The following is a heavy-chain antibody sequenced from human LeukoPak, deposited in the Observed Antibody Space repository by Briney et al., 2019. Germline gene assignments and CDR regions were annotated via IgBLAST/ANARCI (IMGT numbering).Heavy chain of an antibody. CDR1: GGSVSSGSYY. J-gene: IGHJ6*04. CDR2: IYYSGST. CDR3: ARDSFGTGTGTTQGMDV. V-gene: IGHV4-61*01. Sequence: PSETLSLTCTVSGGSVSSGSYYWSWIRQPPGKGLEWIRYIYYSGSTNYNPSLKSRVTISVDTSKNQFSLKLSSVTAADTAVYYCARDSFGTGTGTTQGMDVWGKGTTVTVSS. D-gene: IGHD1-1*01.